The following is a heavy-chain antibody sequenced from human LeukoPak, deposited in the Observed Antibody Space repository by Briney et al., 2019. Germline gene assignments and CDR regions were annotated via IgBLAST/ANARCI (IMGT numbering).Heavy chain of an antibody. CDR3: AKDWGDHGVARAVYYYYYMDV. D-gene: IGHD3-16*01. CDR1: GFSFSKYG. V-gene: IGHV3-30*18. Sequence: GRSLRLSCTASGFSFSKYGIHWVRQAPGKGLEWLAVTSFDGGKVYYADSLEGRFSVSRDTSRNTLYLQMNSLRPEDTGVYYCAKDWGDHGVARAVYYYYYMDVWGKGTTVTVSS. J-gene: IGHJ6*03. CDR2: TSFDGGKV.